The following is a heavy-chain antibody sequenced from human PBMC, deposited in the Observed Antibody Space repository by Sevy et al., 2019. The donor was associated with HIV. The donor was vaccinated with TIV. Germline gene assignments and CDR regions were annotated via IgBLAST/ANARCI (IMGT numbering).Heavy chain of an antibody. J-gene: IGHJ3*02. D-gene: IGHD3-10*01. CDR1: GFTVSSNY. CDR2: IYSGGST. Sequence: GGSLRLSCAASGFTVSSNYMSWVRQAPGKGLEWVSVIYSGGSTYYADSVKGRFTISRDNSKNTLYLQMNSLRAEDTAVYYCARGPYYYGSGSYLRGGAFDIWGQGTMVTVSS. CDR3: ARGPYYYGSGSYLRGGAFDI. V-gene: IGHV3-53*01.